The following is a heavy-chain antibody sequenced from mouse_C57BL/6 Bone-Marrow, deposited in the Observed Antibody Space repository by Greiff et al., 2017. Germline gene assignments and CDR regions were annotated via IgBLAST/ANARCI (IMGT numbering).Heavy chain of an antibody. CDR2: IYPRSGNT. V-gene: IGHV1-81*01. CDR1: GYTFTSYG. D-gene: IGHD1-1*01. CDR3: ARVYGSSHWYFDV. J-gene: IGHJ1*03. Sequence: QVQLQQSGAELARPGASVKLSCKASGYTFTSYGISWVKQRTGQGLEWIGEIYPRSGNTYYNEKFKGKATLTADKSSSTAYMELRSLTSEDSAVYFCARVYGSSHWYFDVWGTGTTVTVSS.